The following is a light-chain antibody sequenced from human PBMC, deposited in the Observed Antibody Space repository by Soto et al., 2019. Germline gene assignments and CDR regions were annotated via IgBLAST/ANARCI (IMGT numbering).Light chain of an antibody. V-gene: IGKV3-20*01. CDR2: GAS. CDR3: HQYYTSPRA. J-gene: IGKJ1*01. CDR1: QSVSSNY. Sequence: EIVLTQSPGTLSLSPGERATLSCRASQSVSSNYLAWYQQKPGQAPKVLIYGASTRATGIPARFSGSGSGTDFTLTISRLEPEDSAVYYCHQYYTSPRAFGQGTKVDIK.